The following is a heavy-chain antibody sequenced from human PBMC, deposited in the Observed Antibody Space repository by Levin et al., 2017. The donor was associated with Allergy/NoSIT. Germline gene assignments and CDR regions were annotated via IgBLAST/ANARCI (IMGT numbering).Heavy chain of an antibody. D-gene: IGHD3-10*01. V-gene: IGHV4-31*03. CDR2: IYYSGST. J-gene: IGHJ4*02. Sequence: SETLSLTCTVSGGSISSGGYYWSWIRQHPGKGLEWIGYIYYSGSTYYNPSLKSRVTISVDTSKNQFSLKLSSVTAADTAVYYCANSFGEDHYFDYWGQGTLVTVSS. CDR1: GGSISSGGYY. CDR3: ANSFGEDHYFDY.